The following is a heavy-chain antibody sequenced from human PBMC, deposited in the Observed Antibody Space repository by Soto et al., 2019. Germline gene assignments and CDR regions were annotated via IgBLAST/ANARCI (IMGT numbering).Heavy chain of an antibody. CDR1: GFTFSEFA. CDR2: ISGGGDAT. Sequence: EVQLLESGGGLVQPGGSLTLSCAASGFTFSEFAMNWVRQAPGKGLEWASGISGGGDATFYADSVKGRFTISRVQSKNTVYLQMNGLRADDTDVYYCVKKIAGTTTSVAYWYFDLWGRGTLVTVSS. CDR3: VKKIAGTTTSVAYWYFDL. V-gene: IGHV3-23*01. D-gene: IGHD1-1*01. J-gene: IGHJ2*01.